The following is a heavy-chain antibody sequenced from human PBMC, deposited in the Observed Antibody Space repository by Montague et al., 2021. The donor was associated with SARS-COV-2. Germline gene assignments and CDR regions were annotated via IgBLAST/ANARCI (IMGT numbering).Heavy chain of an antibody. CDR2: ISYDGSNQ. Sequence: SLRLSCAASGFGFSSYPMHWVRQAPGKGLEWVAVISYDGSNQYYVDSVKGPFTISRDNSKNTVFLQMNSLRADDTAVYYCVGALDIVVVAATMGFEHWGQGTLVTVSA. J-gene: IGHJ4*02. V-gene: IGHV3-30-3*01. CDR1: GFGFSSYP. CDR3: VGALDIVVVAATMGFEH. D-gene: IGHD2-2*03.